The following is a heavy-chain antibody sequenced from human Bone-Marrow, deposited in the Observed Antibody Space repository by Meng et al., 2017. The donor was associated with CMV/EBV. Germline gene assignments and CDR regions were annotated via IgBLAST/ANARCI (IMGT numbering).Heavy chain of an antibody. CDR1: GSPFSGY. Sequence: QVHLQPVGEGLLKPSETLSLTCGVYGSPFSGYWSWVRQPPGKGLEWIGEITHSGSTNYNVSLKSRVTISIDTSKNQFSLKLSSVTATDTAVYYCAPGFRSWSGSYSSWGQGTLVTVSS. CDR2: ITHSGST. CDR3: APGFRSWSGSYSS. D-gene: IGHD1-26*01. V-gene: IGHV4-34*01. J-gene: IGHJ4*02.